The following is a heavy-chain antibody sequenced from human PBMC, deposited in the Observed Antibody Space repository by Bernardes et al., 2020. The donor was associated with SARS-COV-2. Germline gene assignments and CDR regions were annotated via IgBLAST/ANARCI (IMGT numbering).Heavy chain of an antibody. CDR1: GDSISSTSYY. J-gene: IGHJ4*02. Sequence: SETLSLTCAVSGDSISSTSYYWGWIRQPPGKGLEWIGNIFYDGITYYNPSLKSRVTISVDTSKNQFSLKLSSVTAADTAVYYCARDAIVATIGIGFDYWGQGTLVTVSS. V-gene: IGHV4-39*02. CDR3: ARDAIVATIGIGFDY. CDR2: IFYDGIT. D-gene: IGHD5-12*01.